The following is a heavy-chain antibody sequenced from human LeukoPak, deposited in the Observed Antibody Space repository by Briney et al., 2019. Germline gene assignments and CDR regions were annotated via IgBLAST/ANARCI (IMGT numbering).Heavy chain of an antibody. CDR3: AKDNGSGWYYFDY. CDR1: GFTFDDYA. D-gene: IGHD3-10*01. Sequence: GGSLRLSCAASGFTFDDYAMHWVRQAPGKGLEWVSGISWNSGSVGYADSVKGRFTISRDNAKNSLYLQMNSLRAEDTALYYCAKDNGSGWYYFDYWGQGNLVTVSS. J-gene: IGHJ4*02. CDR2: ISWNSGSV. V-gene: IGHV3-9*01.